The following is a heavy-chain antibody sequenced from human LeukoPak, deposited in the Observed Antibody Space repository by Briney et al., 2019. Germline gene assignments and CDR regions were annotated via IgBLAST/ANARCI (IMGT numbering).Heavy chain of an antibody. D-gene: IGHD4-17*01. CDR2: IYTSGST. CDR1: GGSISSGSYY. Sequence: PSQTLSLTCTVSGGSISSGSYYWSWIRQPAGKGLEWIGRIYTSGSTNYNPSLKSRVTISVDTSKNQFSLKLSSVTAADTAVYYCARHGDYAEIYYFDYWGQGTLVTVSS. CDR3: ARHGDYAEIYYFDY. J-gene: IGHJ4*02. V-gene: IGHV4-61*02.